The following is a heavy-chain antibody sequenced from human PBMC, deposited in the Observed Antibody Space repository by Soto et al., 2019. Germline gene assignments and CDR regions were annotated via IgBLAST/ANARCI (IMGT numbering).Heavy chain of an antibody. V-gene: IGHV4-30-4*01. Sequence: PSETLSLTCTVSGGSVTSDEDYWTWIRQSPGKGLEWIGYISNSGSTGYNPSLKSRITMSVDTSKNQFSLELNSVTAADTAVYYCARYCSGGTCYDRIDYWGQGTLVTVSS. CDR1: GGSVTSDEDY. D-gene: IGHD2-15*01. J-gene: IGHJ4*02. CDR3: ARYCSGGTCYDRIDY. CDR2: ISNSGST.